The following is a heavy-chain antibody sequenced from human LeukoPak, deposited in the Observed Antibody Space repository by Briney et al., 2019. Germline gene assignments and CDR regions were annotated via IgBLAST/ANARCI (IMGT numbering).Heavy chain of an antibody. Sequence: KPSETLSLTCTVSGGSISSSSYYWGWIRQPPGKGLEWIGSIYYSGSTYYNPSLKSRVTISVDTSKNQFSLKLSSVTAADTAVYYCARQREYCSSTSCYPGNWFDPWGQGTLVTVSS. D-gene: IGHD2-2*01. J-gene: IGHJ5*02. CDR1: GGSISSSSYY. CDR2: IYYSGST. CDR3: ARQREYCSSTSCYPGNWFDP. V-gene: IGHV4-39*01.